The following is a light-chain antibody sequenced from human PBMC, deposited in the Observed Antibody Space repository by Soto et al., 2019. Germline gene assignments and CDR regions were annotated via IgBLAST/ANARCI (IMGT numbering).Light chain of an antibody. V-gene: IGKV1-5*03. CDR1: QTIINW. CDR3: QQYHTYWWT. J-gene: IGKJ1*01. Sequence: DIQMTQSPSTLSASVGDRVTITCRASQTIINWLAWYQQKPGTAPKLLIYKASTLEGEVPSRFSGSGSETEFTLTINSLQPDDSATYYCQQYHTYWWTFGQGTKVDIK. CDR2: KAS.